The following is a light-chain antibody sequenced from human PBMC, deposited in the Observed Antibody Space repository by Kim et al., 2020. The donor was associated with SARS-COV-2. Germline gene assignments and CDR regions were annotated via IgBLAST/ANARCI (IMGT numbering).Light chain of an antibody. Sequence: DIHMTQSPSTLSASVGDTVTITCRASETVTSWLAWYQHRPGKAPKLLIYRASNLESGVPSRFSGSGSVTDFTLTITNLQPDDFATYYCQQFYSLPYTFGQGTKLEI. CDR1: ETVTSW. CDR2: RAS. CDR3: QQFYSLPYT. V-gene: IGKV1-5*03. J-gene: IGKJ2*01.